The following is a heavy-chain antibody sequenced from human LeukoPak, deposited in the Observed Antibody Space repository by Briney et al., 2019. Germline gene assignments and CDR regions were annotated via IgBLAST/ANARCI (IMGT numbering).Heavy chain of an antibody. D-gene: IGHD2-15*01. CDR1: GGSISSGDYY. V-gene: IGHV4-30-4*01. J-gene: IGHJ4*02. Sequence: SETLSLTCTVSGGSISSGDYYWSWIRPPPGKGLEWIGYIYYSGSTYYNPSLKSRVTISIDTSKNHLSLKLSSVTAADTAVYHCARGLAARSGPYYFDYWGQGTLVTVSS. CDR3: ARGLAARSGPYYFDY. CDR2: IYYSGST.